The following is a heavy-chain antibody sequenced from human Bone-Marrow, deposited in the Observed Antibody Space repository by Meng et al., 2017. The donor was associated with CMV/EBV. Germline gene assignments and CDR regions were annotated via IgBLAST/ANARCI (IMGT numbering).Heavy chain of an antibody. CDR2: INPSGGST. CDR3: ARDCSGWYWYWFDP. CDR1: GYTFTSYY. D-gene: IGHD6-19*01. Sequence: QVQLVQSGAEVKKPXXSXKGXCKASGYTFTSYYMHWVRQAPGQGLEWMGIINPSGGSTSYAQKFQGRVTMTRDTSTSTVYMELSSLRSEDTAVYYCARDCSGWYWYWFDPWGQGTLVTVSS. V-gene: IGHV1-46*01. J-gene: IGHJ5*02.